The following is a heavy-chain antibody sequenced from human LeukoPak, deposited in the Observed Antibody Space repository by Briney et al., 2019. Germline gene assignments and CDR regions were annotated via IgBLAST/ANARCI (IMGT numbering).Heavy chain of an antibody. J-gene: IGHJ4*02. CDR2: ISGSGGST. D-gene: IGHD6-19*01. V-gene: IGHV3-23*01. CDR1: GFTFSGYA. Sequence: PGGSLRLSCVASGFTFSGYAMSWVRQAPGKGLEWGSGISGSGGSTYYADSVKGRFTISRDSSKNTLFLQMNSLRAEDTAVYYCAKETYSSGWYPYFDYWGQGTLVTVSS. CDR3: AKETYSSGWYPYFDY.